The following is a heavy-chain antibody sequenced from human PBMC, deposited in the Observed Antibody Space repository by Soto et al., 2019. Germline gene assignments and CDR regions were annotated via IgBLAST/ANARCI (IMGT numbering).Heavy chain of an antibody. J-gene: IGHJ3*02. CDR2: IKSKTDGGTT. V-gene: IGHV3-15*07. CDR3: TTDLELSIQLWQNDAFDI. D-gene: IGHD5-18*01. CDR1: GFTFSNAW. Sequence: EVQLVESGGGLVKPGGSLRLSCAASGFTFSNAWMNWVRQAPGKGLEWVGRIKSKTDGGTTDYAAPVKGRFTISRDDSINTLHLQMNSLKTEDTAVYYCTTDLELSIQLWQNDAFDIWGQGTMVTVSS.